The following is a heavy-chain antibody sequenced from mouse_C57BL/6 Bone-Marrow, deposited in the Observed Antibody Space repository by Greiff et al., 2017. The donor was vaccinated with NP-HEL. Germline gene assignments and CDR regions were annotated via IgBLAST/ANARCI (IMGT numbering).Heavy chain of an antibody. CDR3: ARGLLWLRRRDYYAMDY. Sequence: VQLQQSGAELVKPGASVKLSCKASGYTFTSYWMHWVKQRPGQGLEWIGMIHPNSGSTNYTEKFKSKATLTVDKSSSTAYMQLSRLTSEDSAVYYCARGLLWLRRRDYYAMDYWGQGTSVTVSS. J-gene: IGHJ4*01. D-gene: IGHD2-2*01. CDR2: IHPNSGST. CDR1: GYTFTSYW. V-gene: IGHV1-64*01.